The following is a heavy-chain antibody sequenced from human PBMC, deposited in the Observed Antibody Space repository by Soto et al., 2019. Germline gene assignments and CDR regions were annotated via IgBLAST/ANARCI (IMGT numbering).Heavy chain of an antibody. J-gene: IGHJ5*02. D-gene: IGHD2-2*01. CDR2: INAGNGNT. CDR1: GYTFTSYA. Sequence: ASVKVSCKASGYTFTSYAMHWVRQAPGQRLEWMGWINAGNGNTKYSQKFQGRVTITWDTSASTAYMELSSLRSEDTAVYYCARSQGSCSSTSCTNWFDPWGQGTLVTVSS. CDR3: ARSQGSCSSTSCTNWFDP. V-gene: IGHV1-3*01.